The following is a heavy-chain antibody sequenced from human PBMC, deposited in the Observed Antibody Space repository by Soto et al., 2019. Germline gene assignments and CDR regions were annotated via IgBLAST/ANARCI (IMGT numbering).Heavy chain of an antibody. CDR2: ISSSSNYI. D-gene: IGHD1-26*01. CDR3: ARDKVGMGDFFDY. J-gene: IGHJ4*02. Sequence: EVQLVGSGGGLVKPGGSLKLSCAASGFTFSSYSMNWVRQAPGKGLEWVSSISSSSNYIYYADSVKGRFTISRDNAKNSLYLQMNSLRAEDTAVYYCARDKVGMGDFFDYWGQGTLVTVSS. CDR1: GFTFSSYS. V-gene: IGHV3-21*01.